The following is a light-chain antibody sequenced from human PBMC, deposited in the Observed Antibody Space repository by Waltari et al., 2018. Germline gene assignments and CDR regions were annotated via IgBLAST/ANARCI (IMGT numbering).Light chain of an antibody. J-gene: IGLJ1*01. Sequence: QSALTQPASVSGSPGQSITISCTRSSSDLGGYSFVSWYQQHPGKAPKLMIYDVSHLPSVVSNRFSGSKSGNTASLTISGLQPEDEADYYCSSYTSIIPPFLFGTGTKVTVL. CDR1: SSDLGGYSF. V-gene: IGLV2-14*01. CDR2: DVS. CDR3: SSYTSIIPPFL.